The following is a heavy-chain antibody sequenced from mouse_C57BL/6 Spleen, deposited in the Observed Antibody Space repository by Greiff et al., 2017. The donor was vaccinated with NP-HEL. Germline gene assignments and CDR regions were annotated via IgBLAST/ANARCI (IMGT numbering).Heavy chain of an antibody. D-gene: IGHD6-1*01. J-gene: IGHJ2*01. V-gene: IGHV5-16*01. CDR2: INYDGSST. Sequence: EVMLVESEGGLVQPGSSMKLSCTASGFTFSDYYMAWVRQVPEKGLEWVANINYDGSSTYYLDSLKSRFIISRDNAKNILYLQMSSLKSEDTATYYCARFPHGYFDYWGQGTTLTVSS. CDR1: GFTFSDYY. CDR3: ARFPHGYFDY.